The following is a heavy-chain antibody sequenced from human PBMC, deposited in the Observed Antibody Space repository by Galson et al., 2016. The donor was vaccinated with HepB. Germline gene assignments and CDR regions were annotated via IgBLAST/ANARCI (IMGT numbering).Heavy chain of an antibody. Sequence: SETLSLTCTVSGDSVSARSYSFNWIRQPPGKGPEWIANIFYNGTAHYSPSLRSRVSISVDTSRNQPSLRLTSVTAADTAVYYCSRRFTGWPNLTRRSDYYGMDVWGQGTTVTVSS. J-gene: IGHJ6*02. V-gene: IGHV4-39*01. CDR1: GDSVSARSYS. D-gene: IGHD1-1*01. CDR2: IFYNGTA. CDR3: SRRFTGWPNLTRRSDYYGMDV.